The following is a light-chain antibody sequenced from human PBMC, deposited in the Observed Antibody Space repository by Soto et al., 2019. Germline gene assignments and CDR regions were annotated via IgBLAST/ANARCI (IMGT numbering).Light chain of an antibody. CDR3: SSYTSSSTRV. J-gene: IGLJ1*01. Sequence: QSALTQPASVSGSPGQSSTISCTGTSSDVGAYNSVSWYQQHPGKAPKLMIYEVSNRPSGVSNRFSGSKSGNTASLTISGLQAEDEADYYCSSYTSSSTRVFGSATKLTVL. V-gene: IGLV2-14*01. CDR1: SSDVGAYNS. CDR2: EVS.